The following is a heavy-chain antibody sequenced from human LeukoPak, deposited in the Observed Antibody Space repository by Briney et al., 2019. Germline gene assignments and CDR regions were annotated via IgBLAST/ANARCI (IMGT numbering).Heavy chain of an antibody. CDR1: GFTFSSYS. CDR2: ISSSSSYI. Sequence: NPGGSLRLSCAASGFTFSSYSMNWVRQAPGKGLEWVSSISSSSSYIYYADSVKGRFTISRDNAKNSLYLQMNSLRAEDTAVYYCARDRSQLVHYYMDVWGKGTTVTVSS. J-gene: IGHJ6*03. V-gene: IGHV3-21*01. CDR3: ARDRSQLVHYYMDV. D-gene: IGHD6-6*01.